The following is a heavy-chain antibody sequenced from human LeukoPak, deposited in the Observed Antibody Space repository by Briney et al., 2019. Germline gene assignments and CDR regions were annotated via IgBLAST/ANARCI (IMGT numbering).Heavy chain of an antibody. V-gene: IGHV4-39*01. CDR1: GGSISSSSYY. D-gene: IGHD3-3*01. Sequence: NSSETLSLTCTVSGGSISSSSYYWGWIRQPPGKGLEWIGSIYYSGSTYYNPSLKSRVTISVDTSKNQFSLKLSSVTAADTAVYYCARGRDFWSGYYILEDYGMDVWGQGTTVTVSS. CDR3: ARGRDFWSGYYILEDYGMDV. CDR2: IYYSGST. J-gene: IGHJ6*02.